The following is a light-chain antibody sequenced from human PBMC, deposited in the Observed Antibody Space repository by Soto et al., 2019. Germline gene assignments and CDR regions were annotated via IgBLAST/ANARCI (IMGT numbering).Light chain of an antibody. CDR1: QGISSY. Sequence: DIQLTQSPSFRSASVGDRVTITGRGSQGISSYLAWYQQKPGKAPKLLIYAASTLQSGVPSRFSGSGSGTEFTLTISSLQPEDFATYYCQQLNSFPITFGQGTRLEIK. J-gene: IGKJ5*01. CDR2: AAS. CDR3: QQLNSFPIT. V-gene: IGKV1-9*01.